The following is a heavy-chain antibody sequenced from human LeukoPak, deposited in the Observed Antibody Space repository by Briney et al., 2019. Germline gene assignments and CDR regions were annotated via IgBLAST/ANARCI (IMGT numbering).Heavy chain of an antibody. CDR2: IKQDGSEK. Sequence: GGSLRLSCAASGFTFDDYAMHWVRQAPGKGLEWVANIKQDGSEKYYVDSVKGRFTISRDNAKNSLCLQMNSLRAEDTAVYYCARDWAPYDFWSGYYRSAGYFDYWGQGTLVTVSS. CDR3: ARDWAPYDFWSGYYRSAGYFDY. CDR1: GFTFDDYA. J-gene: IGHJ4*02. V-gene: IGHV3-7*01. D-gene: IGHD3-3*01.